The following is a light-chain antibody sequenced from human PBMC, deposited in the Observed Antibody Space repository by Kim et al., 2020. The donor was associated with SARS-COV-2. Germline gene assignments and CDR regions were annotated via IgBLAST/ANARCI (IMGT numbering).Light chain of an antibody. J-gene: IGKJ2*03. V-gene: IGKV3-15*01. CDR1: QSVGRN. CDR2: GIS. Sequence: VSPGERATLSCRATQSVGRNVAWYQQKPGQDPRLLIYGISTRATGTPARFSGSGSGTEFTLTITSLESEDFAVYYCQQYSNWPPYSFGQGTKLEI. CDR3: QQYSNWPPYS.